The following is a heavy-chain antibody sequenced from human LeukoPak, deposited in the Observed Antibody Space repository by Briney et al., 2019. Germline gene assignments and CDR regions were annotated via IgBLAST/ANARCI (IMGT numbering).Heavy chain of an antibody. CDR1: GFTFSSSA. Sequence: GGSLRLSCAASGFTFSSSAMSWVRQAPGKGLEWVSAISNNGGYTYYADSVQGRFTISRDNSKSTLCLQMNSLRAEDTAVYYCAKQLGYCSGGSCYFPYWGQGTLVTVSS. CDR3: AKQLGYCSGGSCYFPY. V-gene: IGHV3-23*01. J-gene: IGHJ4*02. D-gene: IGHD2-15*01. CDR2: ISNNGGYT.